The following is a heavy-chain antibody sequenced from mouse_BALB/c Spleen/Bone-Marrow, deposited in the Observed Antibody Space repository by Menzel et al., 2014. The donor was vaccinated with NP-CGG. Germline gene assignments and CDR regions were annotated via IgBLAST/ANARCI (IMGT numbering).Heavy chain of an antibody. CDR1: GYAFSSYW. J-gene: IGHJ4*01. CDR2: IYPGDGDT. Sequence: QVQLQQSGAELVRPGSSVKISCKASGYAFSSYWMNWVKQRPGQGLEWTGQIYPGDGDTNYIGKFKGKATLTADKSSSTAYMQLSSLTSEDSAVYFCARYYRNDYFALDYWGQGTSVTVSS. CDR3: ARYYRNDYFALDY. D-gene: IGHD2-14*01. V-gene: IGHV1-80*01.